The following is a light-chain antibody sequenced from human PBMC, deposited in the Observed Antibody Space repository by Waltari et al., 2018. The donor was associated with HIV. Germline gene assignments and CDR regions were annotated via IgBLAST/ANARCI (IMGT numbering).Light chain of an antibody. CDR3: SAWDSSLSAWV. CDR1: SNNVGYQG. CDR2: RNN. Sequence: QAGLSQPPSVSKGLRQTATLTCTGNSNNVGYQGAASPQQHQGHPPKLLAYRNNNRPSWISERLSASRSGNTASLTITGLQPEDEADYYCSAWDSSLSAWVFGGGTKLTVL. V-gene: IGLV10-54*01. J-gene: IGLJ3*02.